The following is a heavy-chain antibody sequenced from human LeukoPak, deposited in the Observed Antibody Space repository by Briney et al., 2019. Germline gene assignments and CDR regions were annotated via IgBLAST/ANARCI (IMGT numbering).Heavy chain of an antibody. V-gene: IGHV4-30-2*01. CDR1: GGSISSGDYY. CDR2: IYHSGST. CDR3: ARALRRVYCSSTSCLSRAFDI. Sequence: SQTLSLTCTVSGGSISSGDYYWSWIRQPPGKGLEWIGYIYHSGSTYYNPSLKSRVTISVDRSKNQFSLKLSSVTAADTAVYYCARALRRVYCSSTSCLSRAFDIWGQGTMVTVSS. J-gene: IGHJ3*02. D-gene: IGHD2-2*01.